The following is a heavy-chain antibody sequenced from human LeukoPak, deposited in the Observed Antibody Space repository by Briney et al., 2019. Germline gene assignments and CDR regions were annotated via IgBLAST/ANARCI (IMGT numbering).Heavy chain of an antibody. V-gene: IGHV3-11*04. Sequence: GGSLRLSCAASGFTVTTYYMSWVRQAPGKGLEWVSYISSSGSTIYYADSVKGRFTISRDNAKTSLYLQMNSLRAEDTAVYYCARDLSGIAGYTYGRGIDYWGQGTLVTVSS. J-gene: IGHJ4*02. CDR3: ARDLSGIAGYTYGRGIDY. CDR1: GFTVTTYY. CDR2: ISSSGSTI. D-gene: IGHD5-18*01.